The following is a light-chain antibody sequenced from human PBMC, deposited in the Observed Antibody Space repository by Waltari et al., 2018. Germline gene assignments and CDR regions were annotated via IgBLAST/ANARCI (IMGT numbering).Light chain of an antibody. CDR3: QQSYSNPYT. CDR2: AAS. CDR1: QSISSY. J-gene: IGKJ2*01. V-gene: IGKV1-39*01. Sequence: DIQMTQSPSSLSTSVGDRVTITCRASQSISSYLNWYQLKAGKAPKLRIYAASSLQSGVPSRFSGSGFGTDFTLTINSLQPEDFATYYCQQSYSNPYTFGQGTKLEIK.